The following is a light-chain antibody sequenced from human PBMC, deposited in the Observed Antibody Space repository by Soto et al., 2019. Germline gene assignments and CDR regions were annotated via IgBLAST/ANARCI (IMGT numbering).Light chain of an antibody. CDR2: GAS. V-gene: IGKV3-20*01. CDR3: QQYGVSPT. CDR1: QTISNTF. J-gene: IGKJ4*01. Sequence: EIVLTQSPGTLSLSPGERATLSCRASQTISNTFLAWYQQRPGQAPRLLIYGASGRAAGIPDRFSGSGSGTDFTLRISRLEPEDFAVYYCQQYGVSPTFGGGTKVEIK.